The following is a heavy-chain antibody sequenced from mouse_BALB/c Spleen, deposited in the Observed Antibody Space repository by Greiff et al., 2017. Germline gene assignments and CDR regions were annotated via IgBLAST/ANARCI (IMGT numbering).Heavy chain of an antibody. CDR2: IYPGSGST. CDR1: GYNFTSYW. CDR3: ARSDGYYGDWYFDV. Sequence: VQLQQPGAELVKPGTSVKLSCKASGYNFTSYWINWVKLRPGQGLEWIGDIYPGSGSTNYNEKFKSKATLTVDTSSSTAYMQLSSLASEDSALYYCARSDGYYGDWYFDVWGAGTTVTVSS. V-gene: IGHV1-55*01. J-gene: IGHJ1*01. D-gene: IGHD2-3*01.